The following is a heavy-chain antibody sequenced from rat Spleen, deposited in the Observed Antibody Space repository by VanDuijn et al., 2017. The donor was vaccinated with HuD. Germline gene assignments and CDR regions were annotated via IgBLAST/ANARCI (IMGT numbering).Heavy chain of an antibody. V-gene: IGHV5-22*01. CDR3: AREAFGVDY. J-gene: IGHJ2*01. CDR2: ISYDGSST. Sequence: EVQLVESGGGLVQPGRSMKLSCAASGFTFSNYDMAWVRQAPTKGLEWVASISYDGSSTYYRDSVKGRFTISRDNAENTIYLQMNSLRSEDTAIYYCAREAFGVDYWGQGVKVTVSS. CDR1: GFTFSNYD. D-gene: IGHD4-3*01.